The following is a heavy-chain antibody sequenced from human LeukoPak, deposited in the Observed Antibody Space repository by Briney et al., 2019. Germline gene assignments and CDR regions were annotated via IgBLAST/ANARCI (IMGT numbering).Heavy chain of an antibody. D-gene: IGHD3-22*01. CDR3: AKRSQPYDSSGYYRDRAYYFDY. J-gene: IGHJ4*02. V-gene: IGHV3-23*01. Sequence: GGSLRLSCAASGFTFSSYAMSWVRQAPGQGLEWVLGISGSGGSTYYADSVKGRFTISRDNSKNTLYLQMNSLRAEDTAVYYCAKRSQPYDSSGYYRDRAYYFDYWGQGTLVTVSS. CDR1: GFTFSSYA. CDR2: ISGSGGST.